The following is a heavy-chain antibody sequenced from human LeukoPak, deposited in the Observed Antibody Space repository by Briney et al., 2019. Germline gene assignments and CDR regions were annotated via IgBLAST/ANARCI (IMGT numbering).Heavy chain of an antibody. CDR2: IKQDGSEK. V-gene: IGHV3-7*01. CDR3: ARDGGEVDTAMVHVRYFDL. D-gene: IGHD5-18*01. Sequence: GGSLRLSCAASGFTFSSYWMSWVRQAPGKGLEWVANIKQDGSEKYYVDSVKGRFTISRDNAKNSLYLQMNSLRAEDTAVYYCARDGGEVDTAMVHVRYFDLWGRGTLVTVSS. CDR1: GFTFSSYW. J-gene: IGHJ2*01.